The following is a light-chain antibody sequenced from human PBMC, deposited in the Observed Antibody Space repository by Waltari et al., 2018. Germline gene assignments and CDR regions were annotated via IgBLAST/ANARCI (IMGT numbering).Light chain of an antibody. CDR1: QSVSSN. V-gene: IGKV3-15*01. CDR3: QQYNNWPWT. Sequence: EIVMTQSPAPLSVSPGETATLSCRASQSVSSNLAWYQQKPGQAPRLLIYGASNRATGIPARFSGSGSGTEFTLTISSMQSGDFAVYYCQQYNNWPWTFGQGTKVEIK. CDR2: GAS. J-gene: IGKJ1*01.